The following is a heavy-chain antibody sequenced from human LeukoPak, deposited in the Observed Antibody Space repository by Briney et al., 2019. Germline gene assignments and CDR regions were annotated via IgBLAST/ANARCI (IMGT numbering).Heavy chain of an antibody. CDR3: ARRIVAGTVNWFDP. CDR1: GGSISSGSYY. V-gene: IGHV4-61*02. D-gene: IGHD6-19*01. CDR2: IYTSGST. Sequence: TSETLSLTCTVSGGSISSGSYYWSWIRQPAGKGLEWIGRIYTSGSTNYNPSLKSRVTISVDTSKNQFSLKLSSVTAADTAVYYCARRIVAGTVNWFDPWGQGTLVTVSS. J-gene: IGHJ5*02.